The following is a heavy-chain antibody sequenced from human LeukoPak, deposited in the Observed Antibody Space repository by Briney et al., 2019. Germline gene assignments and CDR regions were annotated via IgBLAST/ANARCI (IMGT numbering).Heavy chain of an antibody. CDR2: ISYDGSNK. V-gene: IGHV3-30*04. CDR3: ASAAPNTAMDHFDY. D-gene: IGHD5-18*01. CDR1: GFTFSSYA. Sequence: GGSLRLSCAASGFTFSSYAMHWVRQAPGKGLEWVAVISYDGSNKYYADSVKGRFTISRDSSKNTLYLQMNSLRAEDTAVYYCASAAPNTAMDHFDYWGQGTLVTVSS. J-gene: IGHJ4*02.